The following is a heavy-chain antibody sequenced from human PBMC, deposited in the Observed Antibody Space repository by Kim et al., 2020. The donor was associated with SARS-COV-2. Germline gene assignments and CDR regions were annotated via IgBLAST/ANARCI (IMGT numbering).Heavy chain of an antibody. CDR3: ARAHPITPKVYYFDY. Sequence: SETLSLTCTVSGYSISSGYYWGWIRQPPGKGLAWIGSIYHSGSTYYNPSLKSRVTISVDTSKNQFSLKLSSVTAADTAVYYCARAHPITPKVYYFDYWGQGTLVTVSS. D-gene: IGHD3-16*01. CDR2: IYHSGST. V-gene: IGHV4-38-2*02. CDR1: GYSISSGYY. J-gene: IGHJ4*02.